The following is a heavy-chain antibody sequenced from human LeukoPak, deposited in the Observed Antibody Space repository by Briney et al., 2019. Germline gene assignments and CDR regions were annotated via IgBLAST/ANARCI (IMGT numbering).Heavy chain of an antibody. V-gene: IGHV1-18*01. Sequence: GASVKVSCKASGYTFTSYGISWVRQAPGQGLEWMGWISAYNGNTNYAQKFQGRVTMTRDTSISTAYMELSRLRSDDTAVYYCASDCSGGSCYWGDYWGQGTLVTVSS. CDR3: ASDCSGGSCYWGDY. CDR2: ISAYNGNT. CDR1: GYTFTSYG. D-gene: IGHD2-15*01. J-gene: IGHJ4*02.